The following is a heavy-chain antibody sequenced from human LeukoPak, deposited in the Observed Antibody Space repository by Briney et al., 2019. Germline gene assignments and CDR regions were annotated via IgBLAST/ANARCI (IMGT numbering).Heavy chain of an antibody. D-gene: IGHD3-9*01. CDR3: AAIILNYDILTGYYHWFDP. Sequence: SGPTLVKPTQTLTLTCTFSGFSLSTSGVGVGWIRQPPGKALEWLALIYWNGDKRYNPSLKSRLTITKDTSKNQVVLTMTNMDPMEPATYYCAAIILNYDILTGYYHWFDPWGQGTLVTVSS. CDR1: GFSLSTSGVG. V-gene: IGHV2-5*01. CDR2: IYWNGDK. J-gene: IGHJ5*02.